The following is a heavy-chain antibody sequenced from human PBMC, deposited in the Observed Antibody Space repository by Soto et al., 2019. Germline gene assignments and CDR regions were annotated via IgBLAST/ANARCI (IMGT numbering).Heavy chain of an antibody. V-gene: IGHV3-23*01. Sequence: GGSLRLSCAASGFSFSDYAMTWVRQAPGKGLEWVSVISESGGSTHYAESVRGRFTIPRDNSENTLYLRMNSLRDDDTAVYFCAKRSPYSTGWYSPIFDYWGQGALVTVSS. CDR2: ISESGGST. J-gene: IGHJ4*01. CDR1: GFSFSDYA. D-gene: IGHD6-13*01. CDR3: AKRSPYSTGWYSPIFDY.